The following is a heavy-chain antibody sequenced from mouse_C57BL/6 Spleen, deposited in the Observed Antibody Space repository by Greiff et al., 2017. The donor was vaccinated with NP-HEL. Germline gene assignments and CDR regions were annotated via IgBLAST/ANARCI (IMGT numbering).Heavy chain of an antibody. CDR3: ARPHITTVVARYAMDY. D-gene: IGHD1-1*01. CDR1: GYTFTSYW. J-gene: IGHJ4*01. V-gene: IGHV1-72*01. Sequence: VQLQQPGAELVKPGASVKLSCKASGYTFTSYWMHWVKQRPGRGLEWIGRIDPNSGGTKYNEKFKSKATLTVDKPSSTAYMQLSSLTSEDSAVYYCARPHITTVVARYAMDYWGQGTSVTVSS. CDR2: IDPNSGGT.